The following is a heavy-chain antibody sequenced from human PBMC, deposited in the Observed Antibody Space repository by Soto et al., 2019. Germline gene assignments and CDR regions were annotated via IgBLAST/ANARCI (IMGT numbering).Heavy chain of an antibody. D-gene: IGHD3-22*01. CDR3: ARHKKVVDYDSSGYYGVANSPPRYYYYYGMDV. Sequence: EVQLVQSGAEVKKPGESLKISCKGSGYSFTSYWIGWVRQMPGKGLEWMGIIYPGDSDTRYSPSFQGQVTISADKSISTAYLQWSSLKASDTAMYYCARHKKVVDYDSSGYYGVANSPPRYYYYYGMDVWGQGTTVTVSS. CDR1: GYSFTSYW. V-gene: IGHV5-51*01. CDR2: IYPGDSDT. J-gene: IGHJ6*02.